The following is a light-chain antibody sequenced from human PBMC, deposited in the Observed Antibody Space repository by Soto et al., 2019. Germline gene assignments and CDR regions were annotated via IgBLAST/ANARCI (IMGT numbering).Light chain of an antibody. CDR3: SSYAGTNSHVV. V-gene: IGLV2-8*01. J-gene: IGLJ2*01. CDR1: SSDVGGYNY. CDR2: GVN. Sequence: QSVLTQPPSASGSPGQSVTISCTGTSSDVGGYNYVSWYQQHPGKAPKLLIYGVNKRPSGVPDRFSGSKSGNTASLTVSGLQAEDEADYYCSSYAGTNSHVVFGGGTKLTVL.